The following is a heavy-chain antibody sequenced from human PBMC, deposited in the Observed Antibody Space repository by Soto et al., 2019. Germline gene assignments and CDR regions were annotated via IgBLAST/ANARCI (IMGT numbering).Heavy chain of an antibody. CDR1: GGSISAYY. D-gene: IGHD7-27*01. CDR2: VHYSGTT. J-gene: IGHJ6*02. V-gene: IGHV4-59*12. Sequence: QVQLQESGPGLVKPSETLSLTCTVSGGSISAYYWSWVRQPPGKGLEWIGSVHYSGTTSYNPSLKSRVTISVDTSQNQFSLKLSSVTAADTAIYYCASRTGRGYHGLDVWGQGTTVTVS. CDR3: ASRTGRGYHGLDV.